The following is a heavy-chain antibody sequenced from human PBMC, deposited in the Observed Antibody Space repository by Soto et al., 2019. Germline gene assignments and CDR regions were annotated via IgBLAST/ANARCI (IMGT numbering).Heavy chain of an antibody. CDR2: ISGSGGST. Sequence: EVPLLESGGGLVQPGGSLRLSCAASGFTFSSYAMSWVRQAPGKGLEWVSAISGSGGSTYYADSVKGRFTISRDNSKNTLYLQMNSLRAEDTAVYYCAKDRLGATSFNWFDPWGQGTLVTVSS. V-gene: IGHV3-23*01. J-gene: IGHJ5*02. CDR1: GFTFSSYA. D-gene: IGHD1-26*01. CDR3: AKDRLGATSFNWFDP.